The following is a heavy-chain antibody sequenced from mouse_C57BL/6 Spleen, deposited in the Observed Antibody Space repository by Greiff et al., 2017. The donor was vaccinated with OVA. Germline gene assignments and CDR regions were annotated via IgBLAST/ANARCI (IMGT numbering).Heavy chain of an antibody. V-gene: IGHV3-6*01. Sequence: EVQRVESGPGLVKPSQSLSLTCSVTGYSITSGYYWNWIRQFPGNKLEWMGYISYDGSNNYNPSLKNRISITRDTSKNQFFLKLNSVTTEDTATYYCARARYDEAMDYWGQGTSVTVSS. CDR1: GYSITSGYY. D-gene: IGHD2-12*01. J-gene: IGHJ4*01. CDR3: ARARYDEAMDY. CDR2: ISYDGSN.